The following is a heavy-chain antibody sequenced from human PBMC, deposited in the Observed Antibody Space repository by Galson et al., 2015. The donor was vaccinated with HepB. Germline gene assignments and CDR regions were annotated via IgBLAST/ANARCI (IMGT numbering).Heavy chain of an antibody. V-gene: IGHV5-51*01. D-gene: IGHD5-24*01. CDR2: IYPTDSDT. CDR3: ARRWRSDGGPFDY. Sequence: QSGAEVKKTGESLKISCKGSGYNFANYWIGWVRQMPGKGLEWMGIIYPTDSDTPYSPSFQGQVTISADKSISTAYLQWNSLKASDTAMYYCARRWRSDGGPFDYWGQGTLVTVSS. J-gene: IGHJ4*02. CDR1: GYNFANYW.